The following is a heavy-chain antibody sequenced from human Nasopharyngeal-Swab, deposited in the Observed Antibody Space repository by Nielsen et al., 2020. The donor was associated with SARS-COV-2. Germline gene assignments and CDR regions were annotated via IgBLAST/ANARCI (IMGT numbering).Heavy chain of an antibody. D-gene: IGHD3-10*01. CDR3: ARVMVRGVQGSVRAGPFDP. V-gene: IGHV1-3*01. CDR1: GYTFTSYA. Sequence: ASVKVSCKASGYTFTSYAMHWVRQAPGQMLEWMGWINAGNGNTKYSQKFQGRVTITRDTSASTAYMELSSLRSEDTAVYYCARVMVRGVQGSVRAGPFDPWGQGTLVTVSS. CDR2: INAGNGNT. J-gene: IGHJ5*02.